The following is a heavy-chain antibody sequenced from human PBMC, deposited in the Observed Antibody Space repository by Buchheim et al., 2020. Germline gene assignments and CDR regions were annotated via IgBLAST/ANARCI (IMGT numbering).Heavy chain of an antibody. V-gene: IGHV4-61*02. CDR3: ARISVVAAPYFDY. D-gene: IGHD2-15*01. CDR1: GGSISSGSYY. CDR2: IYTSGST. J-gene: IGHJ4*02. Sequence: QVQLQESGPGLVKPSQTLSLTCTVSGGSISSGSYYWSWIRQPAGKGLEWVGRIYTSGSTNYTPSLKSRVTISVDTSKNQFSLKLSSVTAADTAVYYCARISVVAAPYFDYWGQGTL.